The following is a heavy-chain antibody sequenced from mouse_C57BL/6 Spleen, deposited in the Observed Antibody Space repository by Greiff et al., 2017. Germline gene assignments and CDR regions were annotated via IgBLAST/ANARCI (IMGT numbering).Heavy chain of an antibody. CDR1: GYTFTDYE. V-gene: IGHV1-15*01. J-gene: IGHJ4*01. CDR2: IDPETGGT. CDR3: TSVYSNYGYYAMDY. Sequence: QVQLQQSGAELVRPGASVTLSCKASGYTFTDYEMHWVKQTPVHGLEWIGAIDPETGGTAYNQKFKGKAILTADKSSSTAYMELRSLTSEDSAVYYCTSVYSNYGYYAMDYWGQGTSVTVSS. D-gene: IGHD2-5*01.